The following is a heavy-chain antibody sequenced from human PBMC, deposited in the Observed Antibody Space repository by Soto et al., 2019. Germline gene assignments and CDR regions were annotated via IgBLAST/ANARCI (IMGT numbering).Heavy chain of an antibody. CDR2: TYYRSKWYN. V-gene: IGHV6-1*01. D-gene: IGHD3-10*01. J-gene: IGHJ6*02. CDR3: ARDYEELLWFGELLLYGMDV. CDR1: GDSVSSNSAA. Sequence: SQTLSLTCAISGDSVSSNSAAWNWIRQSPSRGLEWLGRTYYRSKWYNDYAVSVKSRITINPDTSKNQFSLQLNSVTPEDTAVYYCARDYEELLWFGELLLYGMDVWGQGTTVTVSS.